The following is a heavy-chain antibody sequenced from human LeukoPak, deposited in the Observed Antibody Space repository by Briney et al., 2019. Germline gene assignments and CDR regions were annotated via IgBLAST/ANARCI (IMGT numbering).Heavy chain of an antibody. J-gene: IGHJ4*02. CDR2: INTNTGNP. Sequence: GASVKVSCKASGYTFTSYAMNWVRQAPGQGLEWMGWINTNTGNPTYAQGFTGRFVFSLDTSVSTAYLQISSLKAEDTAVYYCARAALGGYCSSTSCYDFDYWGQGTLVTVSS. V-gene: IGHV7-4-1*02. CDR3: ARAALGGYCSSTSCYDFDY. CDR1: GYTFTSYA. D-gene: IGHD2-2*01.